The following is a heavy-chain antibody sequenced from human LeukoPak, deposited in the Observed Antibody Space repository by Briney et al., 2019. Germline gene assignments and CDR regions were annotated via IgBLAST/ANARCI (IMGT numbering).Heavy chain of an antibody. CDR1: GGSFSGYY. D-gene: IGHD6-19*01. CDR2: INHSGST. V-gene: IGHV4-34*01. CDR3: ARRRTQWLVLDYYYGMDV. J-gene: IGHJ6*02. Sequence: SETLSLTCAVYGGSFSGYYWSWIRQPPGKGLEWLGEINHSGSTNYNPSLKSRVTISVDTSKNQFSLKLSSVTAADTAVYYCARRRTQWLVLDYYYGMDVWGQGTTVTVSS.